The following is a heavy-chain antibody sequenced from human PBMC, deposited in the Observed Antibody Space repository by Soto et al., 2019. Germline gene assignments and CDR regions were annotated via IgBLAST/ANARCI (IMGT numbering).Heavy chain of an antibody. CDR1: Y. J-gene: IGHJ6*02. CDR3: ARGNFYYGMDV. CDR2: FSDSGST. Sequence: YWTWIRQPPGKGLEWIGEFSDSGSTNYNPSLKSRVTISEDMSKSQFSLKLSSVTAADTAVYYCARGNFYYGMDVWGQGTTVTVSS. V-gene: IGHV4-34*01.